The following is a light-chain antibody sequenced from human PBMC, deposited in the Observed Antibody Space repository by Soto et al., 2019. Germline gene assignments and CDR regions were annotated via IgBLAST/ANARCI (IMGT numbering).Light chain of an antibody. Sequence: AIQLTQSPSSLSASVGDRVTITCRASQGISSALAWYQQKPGKPPKLLIYHASNLESGVPSRFSVRGSGTEFTLTISSLQPDDSATYYCQQCNRYPITFGQGTRLEIK. CDR2: HAS. CDR1: QGISSA. CDR3: QQCNRYPIT. V-gene: IGKV1-13*02. J-gene: IGKJ5*01.